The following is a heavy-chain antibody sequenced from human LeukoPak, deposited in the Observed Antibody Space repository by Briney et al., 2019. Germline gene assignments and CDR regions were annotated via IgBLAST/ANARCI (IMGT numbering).Heavy chain of an antibody. Sequence: GGSLRLSCAASGFTFSSYAMSWVRQAPGKGLEWVSIITGSGSSTYYADSVKGRFTISRDNSKNTVYLQMSSLGAEDTAIYYCAKYLSGNYYHGLDVWGQGTTVTVSS. CDR1: GFTFSSYA. D-gene: IGHD3-3*01. CDR3: AKYLSGNYYHGLDV. J-gene: IGHJ6*02. V-gene: IGHV3-23*01. CDR2: ITGSGSST.